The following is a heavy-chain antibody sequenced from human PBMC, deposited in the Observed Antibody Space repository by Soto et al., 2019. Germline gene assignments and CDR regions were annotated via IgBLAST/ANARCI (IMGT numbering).Heavy chain of an antibody. CDR3: AKGVYDFWSGYDWFDP. D-gene: IGHD3-3*01. J-gene: IGHJ5*02. CDR2: ISGSGGST. V-gene: IGHV3-23*01. CDR1: GFTFSSYA. Sequence: GSLRLSCAASGFTFSSYAMSWVRQAPGKGLEWVSAISGSGGSTYYADSVKGRFTISRDNSKNTLYLQMNSLRAEDTAVYYCAKGVYDFWSGYDWFDPWGQGTLVTVSS.